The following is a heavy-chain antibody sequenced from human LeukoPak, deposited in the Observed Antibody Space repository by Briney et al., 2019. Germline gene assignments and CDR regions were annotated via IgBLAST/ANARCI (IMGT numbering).Heavy chain of an antibody. Sequence: GGSLRLSCAASGFTFSSYGMHWVRQAPGKGLEWVAFIRYDGSNKYYADSVKGRFTISRDNSKNTLYLQMNSLRAEDTAVYYCAKADCSSTSCPPDFDYWGQGTLVTVSS. D-gene: IGHD2-2*01. CDR3: AKADCSSTSCPPDFDY. CDR2: IRYDGSNK. J-gene: IGHJ4*02. CDR1: GFTFSSYG. V-gene: IGHV3-30*02.